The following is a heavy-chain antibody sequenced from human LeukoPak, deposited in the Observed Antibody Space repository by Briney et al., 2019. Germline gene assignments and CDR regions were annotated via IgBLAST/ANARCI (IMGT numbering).Heavy chain of an antibody. V-gene: IGHV1-69*05. CDR2: IIPIFGTA. CDR1: GGTFSSYA. J-gene: IGHJ6*03. CDR3: ARDGHRSIAAAGTLYYYYMDV. Sequence: SVKVSCKASGGTFSSYAISWVRQAPGQGLEWMGGIIPIFGTANYAQKFQGRVTITTDESTSTAYMELSGLRSEDTAVYYCARDGHRSIAAAGTLYYYYMDVWGKGTTVTVSS. D-gene: IGHD6-13*01.